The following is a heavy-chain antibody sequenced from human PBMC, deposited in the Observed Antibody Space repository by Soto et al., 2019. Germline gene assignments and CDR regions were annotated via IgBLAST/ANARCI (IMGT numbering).Heavy chain of an antibody. J-gene: IGHJ4*02. Sequence: EVQLLESGGGLVQPGGSLRLSCAASGFTFSSYAMSWVRQAPGKGLEWVSAISGSGGSTYYADSVKGRFTITRDNPKNPLYLQMNSLRAEDTAVYYCAKDRLRGHYDFGSPLDYWGQGTLVTVSS. D-gene: IGHD3-3*01. CDR2: ISGSGGST. CDR3: AKDRLRGHYDFGSPLDY. V-gene: IGHV3-23*01. CDR1: GFTFSSYA.